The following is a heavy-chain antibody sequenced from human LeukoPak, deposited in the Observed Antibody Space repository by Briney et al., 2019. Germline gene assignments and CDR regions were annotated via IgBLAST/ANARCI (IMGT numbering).Heavy chain of an antibody. Sequence: GGSLRLSCAASGFTFSSYAMNWVRQAPGKGLEWVSAISGSGGSTYYADSVKGRFTISRDNSKNTLYLQMNSLRAEDTAVYYCAKGITMIVVVKVAFDIWGQGTMVTVSS. J-gene: IGHJ3*02. CDR1: GFTFSSYA. CDR3: AKGITMIVVVKVAFDI. V-gene: IGHV3-23*01. D-gene: IGHD3-22*01. CDR2: ISGSGGST.